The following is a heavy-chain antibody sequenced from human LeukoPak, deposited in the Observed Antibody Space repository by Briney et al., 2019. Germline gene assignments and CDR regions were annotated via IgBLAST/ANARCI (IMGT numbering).Heavy chain of an antibody. CDR1: GFTFTNYA. CDR3: AKDRGAAAPINWFDP. V-gene: IGHV3-23*01. CDR2: ISGSGGST. J-gene: IGHJ5*02. D-gene: IGHD6-13*01. Sequence: GGSLGLSCAASGFTFTNYAMSWVRQAPGKGLEWVSAISGSGGSTHYADSVKGRFTISRDNSKNTLYLQMNSLRAEDTAVYYCAKDRGAAAPINWFDPWGQGTLVTVSS.